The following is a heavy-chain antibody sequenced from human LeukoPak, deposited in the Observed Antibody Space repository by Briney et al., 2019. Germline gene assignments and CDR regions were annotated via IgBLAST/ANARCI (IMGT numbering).Heavy chain of an antibody. CDR3: ARAPSEIGGYYPEYFRH. Sequence: GGSLRLSCAASGFTFSNYWMHWVRQAPGKGLVWVPRINTDGRSTSDADSVKGRFTISRDNAKNTVSLQMNSLRAEDTGVYYCARAPSEIGGYYPEYFRHWGEGTLVTVSP. CDR1: GFTFSNYW. D-gene: IGHD3-22*01. V-gene: IGHV3-74*01. CDR2: INTDGRST. J-gene: IGHJ1*01.